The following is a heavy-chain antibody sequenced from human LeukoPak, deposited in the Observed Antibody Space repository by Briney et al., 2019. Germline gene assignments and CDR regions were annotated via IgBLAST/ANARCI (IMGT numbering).Heavy chain of an antibody. CDR1: GFTFSSYS. V-gene: IGHV3-48*01. CDR3: ARDAAVQQLGYYYYYMDV. D-gene: IGHD6-13*01. CDR2: ISSSSGTI. J-gene: IGHJ6*03. Sequence: GGSLRLSCAASGFTFSSYSMNWVRQAPGKGLEWVSYISSSSGTIYYADSVKGRFTISRDNAKNSLYLQMNSLRAEDTAVYYCARDAAVQQLGYYYYYMDVWGKGTTVTVSS.